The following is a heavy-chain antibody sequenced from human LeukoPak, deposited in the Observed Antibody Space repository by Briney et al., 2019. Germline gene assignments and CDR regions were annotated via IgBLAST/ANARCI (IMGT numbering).Heavy chain of an antibody. J-gene: IGHJ4*02. V-gene: IGHV1-2*02. CDR2: MNPNSGGT. CDR1: GYTFTSYD. CDR3: ARGGYCSSTSCYRIDC. D-gene: IGHD2-2*01. Sequence: ASVKVSCKASGYTFTSYDINWVRQATGQGLEWMGWMNPNSGGTNYAQKFQGRVTMTRDTSISTAYMELSRLRSDDTAVYYCARGGYCSSTSCYRIDCWGQGTLVTVSS.